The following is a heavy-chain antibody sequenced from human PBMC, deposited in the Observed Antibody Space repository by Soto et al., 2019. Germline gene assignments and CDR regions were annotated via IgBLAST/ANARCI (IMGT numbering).Heavy chain of an antibody. Sequence: GGSLRLSCAASGFTFGTYAMHWVRQAPGKGLEWVAVIYYDGSNRYYGDAVKGRFTISRDNSKSTLYLQMSSLRAEDTAVYYCARSFCTNGVCYYLFDYRGHGTLVTVSS. D-gene: IGHD2-8*01. CDR3: ARSFCTNGVCYYLFDY. V-gene: IGHV3-33*01. CDR2: IYYDGSNR. CDR1: GFTFGTYA. J-gene: IGHJ4*01.